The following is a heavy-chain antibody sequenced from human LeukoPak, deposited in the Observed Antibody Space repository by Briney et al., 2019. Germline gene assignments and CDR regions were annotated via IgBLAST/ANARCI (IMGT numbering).Heavy chain of an antibody. D-gene: IGHD1-26*01. CDR3: ARGFVGATSPAYFDY. V-gene: IGHV3-21*01. J-gene: IGHJ4*02. CDR2: ISSSSSYI. CDR1: GFTFSRNS. Sequence: GGSLRLSCAGSGFTFSRNSMKWVGQGQGKGVEWGSTISSSSSYISYADSVKRPFTISRDNAKHSLYLQINSLIAKDTSVYYSARGFVGATSPAYFDYWGQGTLVTVSS.